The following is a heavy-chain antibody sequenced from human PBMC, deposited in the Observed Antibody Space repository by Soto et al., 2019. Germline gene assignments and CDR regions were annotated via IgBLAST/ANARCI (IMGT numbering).Heavy chain of an antibody. D-gene: IGHD4-17*01. CDR1: GFTFSRYG. Sequence: QVQLVESGGGVVQPGRSLRVSCAASGFTFSRYGMNWVRQAPGKGLEWVAVIWSDGSKKYYADSVRGRFTISRDNSKNTLYLQMDSLRAEDTAVYFCVRPYADYEEDFYWGQGTLVTVSS. J-gene: IGHJ4*02. CDR3: VRPYADYEEDFY. V-gene: IGHV3-33*01. CDR2: IWSDGSKK.